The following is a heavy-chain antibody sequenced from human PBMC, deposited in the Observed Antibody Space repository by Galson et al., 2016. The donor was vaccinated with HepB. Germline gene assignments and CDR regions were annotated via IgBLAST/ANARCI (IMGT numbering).Heavy chain of an antibody. V-gene: IGHV3-23*01. Sequence: SLRLSCAASGFTFSSYAMTWVRQAPGKGLEWVSAISGSGGSTYYADSVKGRFTISRDNSKNTLYLKMNSLRAEDTALYYCASWIQIWLTCDYWGQGTLVTVSS. CDR2: ISGSGGST. CDR3: ASWIQIWLTCDY. J-gene: IGHJ4*02. CDR1: GFTFSSYA. D-gene: IGHD5-18*01.